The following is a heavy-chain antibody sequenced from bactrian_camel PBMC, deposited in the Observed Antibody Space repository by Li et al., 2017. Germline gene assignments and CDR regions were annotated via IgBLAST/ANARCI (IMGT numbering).Heavy chain of an antibody. V-gene: IGHV3-2*01. CDR1: GDTRSRAC. D-gene: IGHD1*01. CDR3: ALDGTYGGDWDAERMLRRTEYNH. J-gene: IGHJ4*01. CDR2: MYAGNSTP. Sequence: QVQLVESGGGSVEAGGSLTLSCTVSGDTRSRACLAWFRQAPGKEREAVACMYAGNSTPYYAGSVKGRFTISKDNAKSPLYLQMNSLKPEDTAIYYCALDGTYGGDWDAERMLRRTEYNHWGQGTQVTVS.